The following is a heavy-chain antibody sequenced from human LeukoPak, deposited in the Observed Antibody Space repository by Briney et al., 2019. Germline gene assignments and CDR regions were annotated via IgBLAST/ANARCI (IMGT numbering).Heavy chain of an antibody. CDR1: GFSFSSYA. CDR3: AKDKGTLDYGDYFYGMDV. CDR2: ISGSGGST. V-gene: IGHV3-23*01. D-gene: IGHD4-17*01. J-gene: IGHJ6*02. Sequence: PGGSLRLSCAASGFSFSSYAMSWVRQAPGKGLEWVSAISGSGGSTYYADSVKGRFTVSRDNSKNTLYLQMNSLRAEDTAVYYCAKDKGTLDYGDYFYGMDVWGQGTTVTVSS.